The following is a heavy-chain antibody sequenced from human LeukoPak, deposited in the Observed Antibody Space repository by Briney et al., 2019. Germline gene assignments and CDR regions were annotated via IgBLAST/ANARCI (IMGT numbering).Heavy chain of an antibody. V-gene: IGHV3-48*03. CDR2: ISSSGSTI. CDR1: GFTFSSYE. Sequence: PGGSLRLSCAASGFTFSSYEMNWVRQAPGKGLEWVSYISSSGSTIYYADSVKGRFTISRDNAKNSLYLQMNSLRDEDTAVYYCARGDWYYFEYWGQGVLVTVSS. D-gene: IGHD2-21*01. J-gene: IGHJ4*02. CDR3: ARGDWYYFEY.